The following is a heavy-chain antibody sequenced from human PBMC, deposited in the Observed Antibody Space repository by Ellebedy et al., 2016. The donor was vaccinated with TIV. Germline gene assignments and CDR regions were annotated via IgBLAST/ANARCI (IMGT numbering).Heavy chain of an antibody. J-gene: IGHJ4*02. V-gene: IGHV1-3*01. Sequence: ASVKVSCKASGYTFTSYAMHWVRQAPGQRLEWMGWINAGNGNTKYSQKFQGRVTMTEDPSTDTAYMELSSLRSEDTAVYYCATYSLGHWCFEDWGQGALVTVSS. CDR3: ATYSLGHWCFED. CDR1: GYTFTSYA. D-gene: IGHD2/OR15-2a*01. CDR2: INAGNGNT.